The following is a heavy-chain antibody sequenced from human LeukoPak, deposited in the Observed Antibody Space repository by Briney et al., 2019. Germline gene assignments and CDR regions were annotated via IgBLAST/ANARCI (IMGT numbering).Heavy chain of an antibody. CDR2: INHSGST. Sequence: PSETLSLTCAVYGGSFSGYYWSWIRQPPGKGLEWIGEINHSGSTNYNLSLKSRVTISVDTSKNQFSLKLSSVTAADTAVYYCARVSGGSCYDGDCTTWYYFDYWGQGTLVTVSS. J-gene: IGHJ4*02. D-gene: IGHD2-15*01. CDR3: ARVSGGSCYDGDCTTWYYFDY. V-gene: IGHV4-34*01. CDR1: GGSFSGYY.